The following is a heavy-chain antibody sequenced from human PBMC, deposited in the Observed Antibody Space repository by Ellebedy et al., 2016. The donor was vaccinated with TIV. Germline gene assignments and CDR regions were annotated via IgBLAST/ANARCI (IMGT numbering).Heavy chain of an antibody. Sequence: MPSETLSLTCTVSGGSISSSSDYWAWIRQPPGKGLEWIGSIYYSGSTYYNPSLKSRVTISVDTSKSQFSLKLTSVTAADTAVYYSARHHSSSWYVGYWGQGTLVTVSS. J-gene: IGHJ4*02. V-gene: IGHV4-39*01. CDR2: IYYSGST. CDR3: ARHHSSSWYVGY. D-gene: IGHD6-13*01. CDR1: GGSISSSSDY.